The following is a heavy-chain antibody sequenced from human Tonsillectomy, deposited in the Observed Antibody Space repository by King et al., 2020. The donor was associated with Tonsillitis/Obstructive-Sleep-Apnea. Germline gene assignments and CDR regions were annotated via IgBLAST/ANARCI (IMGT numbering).Heavy chain of an antibody. V-gene: IGHV3-30*04. CDR1: GFTFSNYA. Sequence: HVQLVESGGGVVQPGRSLRLSCAASGFTFSNYAMVWVRQTPGKGLEWVALTSYDGSNTYYADSVRGRVIISRDNSRNTLFLHLNSLTVEDTAVYSCARAADSWYGFDYWGQGTLVTVSS. CDR3: ARAADSWYGFDY. J-gene: IGHJ4*02. CDR2: TSYDGSNT. D-gene: IGHD6-13*01.